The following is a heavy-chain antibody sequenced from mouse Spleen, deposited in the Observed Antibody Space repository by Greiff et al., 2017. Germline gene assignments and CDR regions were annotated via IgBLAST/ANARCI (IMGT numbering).Heavy chain of an antibody. CDR3: AREGATMSRRFAY. V-gene: IGHV1-69*02. CDR2: IDPSDSYT. D-gene: IGHD2-4*01. J-gene: IGHJ3*01. Sequence: LQESGAELVKPGASVKLSCKASGYTFTSYWMHWVKQRPGQGLEWIGEIDPSDSYTNYNQKFKGKATLTVDKSSSTAYMQLSSLTSEDSAVYYCAREGATMSRRFAYWGQGTLVTVSA. CDR1: GYTFTSYW.